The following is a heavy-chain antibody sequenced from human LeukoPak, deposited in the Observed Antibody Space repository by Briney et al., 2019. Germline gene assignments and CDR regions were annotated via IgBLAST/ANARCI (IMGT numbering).Heavy chain of an antibody. J-gene: IGHJ4*02. CDR3: AKDREVVAAAGTGVEDLVFDY. D-gene: IGHD6-13*01. CDR2: IYSGCST. CDR1: GFTVSSNY. Sequence: PGGSLRLSCAASGFTVSSNYMSWVRQAPGKGLEWVSVIYSGCSTYYADSVKGRFTISRDNSKNTLYLQMNSLRAEDTAVYYCAKDREVVAAAGTGVEDLVFDYWGQGTLVSVSS. V-gene: IGHV3-66*01.